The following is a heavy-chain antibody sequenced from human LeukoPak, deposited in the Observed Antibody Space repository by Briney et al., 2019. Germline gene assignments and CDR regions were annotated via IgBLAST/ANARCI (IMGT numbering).Heavy chain of an antibody. Sequence: SETLSLTCTVSGGSISSYYWSWIRQPPGKGLEWIGYIYYSGSTNYNPSLKSRVTISVDTSKNQFSLKLSSVTAADTAVYYCARVEAVAGTNYYYGMDVWGQGTTVTVSS. V-gene: IGHV4-59*01. CDR1: GGSISSYY. J-gene: IGHJ6*02. D-gene: IGHD6-19*01. CDR2: IYYSGST. CDR3: ARVEAVAGTNYYYGMDV.